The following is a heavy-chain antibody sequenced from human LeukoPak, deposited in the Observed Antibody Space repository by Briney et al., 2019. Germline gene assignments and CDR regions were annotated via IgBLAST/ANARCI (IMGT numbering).Heavy chain of an antibody. Sequence: GGSLRLSCAASGFTFSSYAMHWVRQAPGKGLEWVAVISYDGSNKYYADSVKGRFTISRDNSKNTLYLQMNSLRAEDTAVYYCAKPYDFWSGYYPIDYWGQGTLVTVSS. CDR1: GFTFSSYA. V-gene: IGHV3-30-3*02. CDR2: ISYDGSNK. J-gene: IGHJ4*02. CDR3: AKPYDFWSGYYPIDY. D-gene: IGHD3-3*01.